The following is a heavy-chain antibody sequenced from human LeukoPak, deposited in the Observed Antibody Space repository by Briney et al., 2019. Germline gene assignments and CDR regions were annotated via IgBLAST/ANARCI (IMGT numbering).Heavy chain of an antibody. CDR3: ARPLWDHSSSPLSAFDI. D-gene: IGHD6-6*01. CDR1: GGSISSGGYY. CDR2: IYHSGST. Sequence: SETLSLTCTVSGGSISSGGYYWSWIRQPPGKGLEWIGYIYHSGSTYYNPSLKSRVTISVDRSKNQFSLKLSSVTAADTAVYYCARPLWDHSSSPLSAFDIWGQGTMVTVSS. J-gene: IGHJ3*02. V-gene: IGHV4-30-2*01.